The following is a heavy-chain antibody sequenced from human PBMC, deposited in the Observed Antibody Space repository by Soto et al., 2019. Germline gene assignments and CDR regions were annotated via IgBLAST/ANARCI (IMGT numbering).Heavy chain of an antibody. Sequence: QVQLQQWGAGLLKPSETLSLTCAVYGGSFSAYYWSWIRQPPGKGLEWIGEMNHSGSTNYNPSLKSRVTISVDTSKNQFSLKLSSVTAADTAVYYCARGQSSLLLDCWGQGILVTVSS. CDR1: GGSFSAYY. J-gene: IGHJ4*02. D-gene: IGHD2-8*02. V-gene: IGHV4-34*01. CDR3: ARGQSSLLLDC. CDR2: MNHSGST.